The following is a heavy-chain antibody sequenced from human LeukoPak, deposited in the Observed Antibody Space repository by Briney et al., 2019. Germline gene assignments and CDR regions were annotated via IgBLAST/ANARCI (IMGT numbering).Heavy chain of an antibody. V-gene: IGHV3-15*01. J-gene: IGHJ4*02. CDR3: ITEYYASGALTPIDY. CDR2: IKSNADGGTT. CDR1: GFTFSNAW. D-gene: IGHD2/OR15-2a*01. Sequence: GGSLRLSCTASGFTFSNAWMSWVRQAPGKGLEWVGRIKSNADGGTTDYAAPVKGRFSISRDDSKNTLYLQMNSLKTEDTAMYYCITEYYASGALTPIDYWGQGTLVTVSS.